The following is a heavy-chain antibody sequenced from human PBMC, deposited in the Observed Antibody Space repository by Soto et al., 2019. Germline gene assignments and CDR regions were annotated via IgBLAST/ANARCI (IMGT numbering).Heavy chain of an antibody. CDR2: MNPNSGNT. D-gene: IGHD2-15*01. J-gene: IGHJ3*02. CDR3: ARGYCSGGSCRRGAFDI. CDR1: VYTFTSYD. Sequence: GASVPVSCEASVYTFTSYDINWVGPATGQGLEWMGWMNPNSGNTGYAQKLQGRVTMTRNTSISTAYMELSSLRSEDTAVYYCARGYCSGGSCRRGAFDIWGQGTMVTVSS. V-gene: IGHV1-8*01.